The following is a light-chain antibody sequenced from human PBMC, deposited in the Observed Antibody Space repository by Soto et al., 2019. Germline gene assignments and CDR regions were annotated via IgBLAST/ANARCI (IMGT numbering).Light chain of an antibody. V-gene: IGLV2-14*01. CDR2: EVS. Sequence: QSALTQPASVSGSPGQTITISCTGTSSDVGGYAYVSWYQQYPGKVPKLVISEVSNRPSGVSHRFSGSRSGNTASLTISGLQAEDEADYHCSSYTSSTTPVFGGGTKLTGL. J-gene: IGLJ2*01. CDR3: SSYTSSTTPV. CDR1: SSDVGGYAY.